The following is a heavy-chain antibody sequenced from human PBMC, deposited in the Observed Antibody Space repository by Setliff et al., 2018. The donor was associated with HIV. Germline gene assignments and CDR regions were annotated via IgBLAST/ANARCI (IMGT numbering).Heavy chain of an antibody. J-gene: IGHJ4*02. D-gene: IGHD3-3*01. CDR3: ARGRVLEWLLNH. Sequence: GGSLRLSCAASGFTFSSYSMTWVRQAPGKGLEWVSYISSSGSTIYYADSVKGRFTISRDNAKNMIFLQMNSLRVDDTAVYYCARGRVLEWLLNHWGQGTRVTVSS. V-gene: IGHV3-48*04. CDR2: ISSSGSTI. CDR1: GFTFSSYS.